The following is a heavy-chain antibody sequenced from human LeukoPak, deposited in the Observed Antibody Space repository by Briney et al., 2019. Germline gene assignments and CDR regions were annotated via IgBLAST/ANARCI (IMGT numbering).Heavy chain of an antibody. CDR3: ARVGHSSSWYQGRCGFDY. CDR2: ISWNSGTI. Sequence: SLRLSCAASGFTFDDYAMHWVRQAPGKGLEWVSGISWNSGTIGYADSVKGRFTISRDNAKNSLYLQMNSLSAEDTAVYYCARVGHSSSWYQGRCGFDYWGQGTLVTVSS. D-gene: IGHD6-13*01. V-gene: IGHV3-9*01. CDR1: GFTFDDYA. J-gene: IGHJ4*02.